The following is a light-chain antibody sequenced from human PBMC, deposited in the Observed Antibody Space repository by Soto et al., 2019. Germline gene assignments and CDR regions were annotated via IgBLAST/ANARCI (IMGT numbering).Light chain of an antibody. J-gene: IGLJ3*02. CDR3: QSYDSSLSGWV. CDR2: GND. V-gene: IGLV1-40*01. CDR1: SSNIGAGHD. Sequence: QSVLTQPPSVSGAPGQRVTISCTGSSSNIGAGHDVHWYQQLPGTAPKLLIYGNDNRPSGVPDRFSGSKSGTSASLAITGLQAEDEVDYYCQSYDSSLSGWVFGGGIKLTVL.